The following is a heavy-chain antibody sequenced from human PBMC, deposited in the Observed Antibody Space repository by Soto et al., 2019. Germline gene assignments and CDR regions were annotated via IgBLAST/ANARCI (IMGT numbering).Heavy chain of an antibody. J-gene: IGHJ5*02. CDR3: AQGGYSSGWYLALAT. CDR1: GFTFDNYA. V-gene: IGHV3-23*01. CDR2: LTASGTTT. D-gene: IGHD6-19*01. Sequence: EVQLLESGGGLVQPGGSLRLSCAASGFTFDNYAMTWVRQAPGKGLEWVSALTASGTTTHYADSVKDRFVIFRDNSKNTLYLQMHRLTAADTAMYFCAQGGYSSGWYLALATWGQGTLVTVSS.